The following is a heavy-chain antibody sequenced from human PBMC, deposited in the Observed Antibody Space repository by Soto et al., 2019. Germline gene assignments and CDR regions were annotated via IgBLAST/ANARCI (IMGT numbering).Heavy chain of an antibody. J-gene: IGHJ6*02. V-gene: IGHV1-69*13. D-gene: IGHD6-13*01. CDR2: IIPIFGTA. Sequence: SVKVSCKASGGTFSSYAISWVRQAPGQGLEWMGGIIPIFGTANYAQKFQGRVTITADESTSTAYMELSSLRSEDTAVYYCARDVAAAGRLRDYYYGMDVWGQGTTVTVSS. CDR1: GGTFSSYA. CDR3: ARDVAAAGRLRDYYYGMDV.